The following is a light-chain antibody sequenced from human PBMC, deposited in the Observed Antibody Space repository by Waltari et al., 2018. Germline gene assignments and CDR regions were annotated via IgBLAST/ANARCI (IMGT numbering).Light chain of an antibody. CDR3: QHSFGNPPWT. J-gene: IGKJ1*01. V-gene: IGKV1-39*01. CDR2: DSS. Sequence: DIQMAQSPSSLSASIGDRVTLTCRASQFINTYLNWYQNKPGEDPKHLIYDSSTLQIGVPSRFSGSGSGTDFTLTISSLQPEDIATYYCQHSFGNPPWTFGRGTKV. CDR1: QFINTY.